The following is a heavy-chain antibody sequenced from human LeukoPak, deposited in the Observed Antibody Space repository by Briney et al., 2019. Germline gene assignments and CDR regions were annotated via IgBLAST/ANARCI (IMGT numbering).Heavy chain of an antibody. CDR2: ISSSSSTI. CDR3: ARDWEAFDI. CDR1: GFTFDDYA. J-gene: IGHJ3*02. Sequence: GGSLRLSCAASGFTFDDYAMHWVRQAPGKGLEWVSYISSSSSTIYYADSVKGRFTISRDNAKNSLYLQMNSLRAEDTAVYYCARDWEAFDIWGQGTMVTVSS. V-gene: IGHV3-48*01. D-gene: IGHD1-26*01.